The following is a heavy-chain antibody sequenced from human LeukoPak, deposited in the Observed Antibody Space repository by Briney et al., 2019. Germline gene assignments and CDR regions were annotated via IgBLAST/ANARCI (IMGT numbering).Heavy chain of an antibody. CDR2: IYYSGST. D-gene: IGHD1-7*01. J-gene: IGHJ4*02. Sequence: SETLSLTCTVSGGSVSSGSYYWNWIRQPPGKGLEWIGDIYYSGSTNYNPSLKSRVTISVDTSKNQFSLKLSSVTSADTAVYYCARDAKLRTGEYYFDYWGQGTLVTVSS. CDR3: ARDAKLRTGEYYFDY. V-gene: IGHV4-61*01. CDR1: GGSVSSGSYY.